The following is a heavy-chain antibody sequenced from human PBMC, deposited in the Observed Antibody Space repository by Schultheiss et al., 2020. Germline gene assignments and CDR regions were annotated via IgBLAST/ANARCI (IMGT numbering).Heavy chain of an antibody. CDR1: GFTFSSYA. CDR3: ARDHGDYNFDY. J-gene: IGHJ4*02. CDR2: ISYDGSNK. Sequence: GGSLRLSCAASGFTFSSYAMHWVRQAPGKGLEWVAVISYDGSNKYYADSVKGRFTISRDNSKNTLYLQMNSLRAEDTAVYYCARDHGDYNFDYWGQGTLVTVSS. D-gene: IGHD4-17*01. V-gene: IGHV3-30-3*01.